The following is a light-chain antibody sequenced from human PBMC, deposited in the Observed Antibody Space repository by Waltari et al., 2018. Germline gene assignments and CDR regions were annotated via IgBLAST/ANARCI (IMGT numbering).Light chain of an antibody. Sequence: DIQMTQSPSTLSASVGDRVTITCRASQSISTWLAWYQQKPGKAPKFQIYEASSLQSGVTSRCSGSGSGTEFTLSINDLQPDDFATYYCQQYNTYSLTFGRGTKVEIK. CDR2: EAS. CDR1: QSISTW. J-gene: IGKJ4*01. V-gene: IGKV1-5*03. CDR3: QQYNTYSLT.